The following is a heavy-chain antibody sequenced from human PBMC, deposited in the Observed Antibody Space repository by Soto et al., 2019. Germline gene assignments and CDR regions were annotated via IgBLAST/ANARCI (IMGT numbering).Heavy chain of an antibody. V-gene: IGHV1-46*01. CDR2: INPRGGIT. J-gene: IGHJ6*01. CDR3: ASTPAYGSSWYGIPLDLSPGMDV. D-gene: IGHD6-13*01. Sequence: ASVKISCKASGYTVTSYYIHWVRQAPGQGLEWMAIINPRGGITTYAQKFQGRLTMTGDTSTSTVYMELSSLTSEDTAMYHCASTPAYGSSWYGIPLDLSPGMDVAGQ. CDR1: GYTVTSYY.